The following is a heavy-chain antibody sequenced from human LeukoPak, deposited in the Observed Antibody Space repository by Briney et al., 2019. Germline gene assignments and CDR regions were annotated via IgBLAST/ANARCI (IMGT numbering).Heavy chain of an antibody. CDR3: ARDPYSGNYGNYYYYYMDV. Sequence: PGGSLRLSCATSVFTFNNYNMNWVRQAPGRALEWVSYITSSGTYIFYADSVKGRFTISRDNAKNSLYLQMNSLGPEDTAVYYCARDPYSGNYGNYYYYYMDVWGKGTTVTISS. D-gene: IGHD1-26*01. CDR1: VFTFNNYN. CDR2: ITSSGTYI. V-gene: IGHV3-21*01. J-gene: IGHJ6*03.